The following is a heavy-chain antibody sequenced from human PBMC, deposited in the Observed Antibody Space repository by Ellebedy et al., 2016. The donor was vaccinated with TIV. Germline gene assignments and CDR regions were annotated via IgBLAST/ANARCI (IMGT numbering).Heavy chain of an antibody. CDR2: ISCDGTIT. D-gene: IGHD3-9*01. CDR1: GFTFEDYV. J-gene: IGHJ4*02. V-gene: IGHV3-43*01. CDR3: GRDLDVLTGSDF. Sequence: GESLKISCAASGFTFEDYVMHWIRQPPGKGLEWVTVISCDGTITYHADSVKGRFTVSRDNKKNLLYLQMNSLKTEDTAVYYCGRDLDVLTGSDFWGQGTLVTVSS.